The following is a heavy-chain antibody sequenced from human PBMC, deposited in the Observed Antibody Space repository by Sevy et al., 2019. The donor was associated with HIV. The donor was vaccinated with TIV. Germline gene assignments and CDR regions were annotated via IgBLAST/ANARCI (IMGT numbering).Heavy chain of an antibody. D-gene: IGHD2-21*02. J-gene: IGHJ4*02. CDR3: ARGGGGDDY. V-gene: IGHV1-2*02. CDR1: GYTFTGGYY. Sequence: ASVKVSCKASGYTFTGGYYMHWVRQAPGQGLEWMGWINPNSGATSYAQKFQGRVTLTRDTSISTAYMELSRLKSDDTAVYFWARGGGGDDYWGQGTLVTVSS. CDR2: INPNSGAT.